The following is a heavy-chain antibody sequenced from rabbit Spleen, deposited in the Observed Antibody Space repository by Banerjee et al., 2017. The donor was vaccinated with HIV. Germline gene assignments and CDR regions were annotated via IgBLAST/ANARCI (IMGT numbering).Heavy chain of an antibody. CDR3: ARDLAGAVGWNFDL. Sequence: QEQLVESGGGLVQPEGSLILTCKASGFDFSDGHVISWVRQAPGKGLEWIASINSFTGRPVYATWAKGRFTVSKAAWTTVTLQMTSLTAADTASYFCARDLAGAVGWNFDLWGQGTLVTVS. D-gene: IGHD4-1*01. CDR2: INSFTGRP. CDR1: GFDFSDGHV. V-gene: IGHV1S45*01. J-gene: IGHJ4*01.